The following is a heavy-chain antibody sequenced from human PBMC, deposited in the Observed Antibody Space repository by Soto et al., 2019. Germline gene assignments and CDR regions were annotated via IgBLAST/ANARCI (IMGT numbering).Heavy chain of an antibody. J-gene: IGHJ3*02. D-gene: IGHD3-3*01. CDR2: ISYDGSSK. V-gene: IGHV3-30-3*01. Sequence: QVQLVESGGGVVQPGRSLRLSCAASGFTFSTYTMHWVRQAPGKGLEWVAVISYDGSSKNYADYVKGRFTISRDNSKNTLYLQMNSLRAEDTAVYYCARSYYDFWSGYPSDAFDIWGQGTMVTVSS. CDR3: ARSYYDFWSGYPSDAFDI. CDR1: GFTFSTYT.